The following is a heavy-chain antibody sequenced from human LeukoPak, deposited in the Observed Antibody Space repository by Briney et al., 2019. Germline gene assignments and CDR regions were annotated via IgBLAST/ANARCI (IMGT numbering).Heavy chain of an antibody. Sequence: GGSLRLSCAASGFTVSSIFMSWVRQAPGKGLEWVAVISYDGSNKYYADSVKGRFTISRDNSKNTLYLQMNSLRAEDTAVYYCARDLDVVVGQGMDVWGKGATVTVSS. V-gene: IGHV3-30-3*01. D-gene: IGHD2-21*01. CDR2: ISYDGSNK. J-gene: IGHJ6*04. CDR3: ARDLDVVVGQGMDV. CDR1: GFTVSSIF.